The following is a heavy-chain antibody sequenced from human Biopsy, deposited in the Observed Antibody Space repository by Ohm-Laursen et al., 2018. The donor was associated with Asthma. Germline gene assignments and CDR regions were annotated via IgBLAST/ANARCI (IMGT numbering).Heavy chain of an antibody. Sequence: SVKASCKSLGGTLNTYVIGWVRQAPGQRLEWMGGINSVFGTTTYPQKFQDRFTITADDSTSTVYMELSRLRSEDRVVYYCARKAGSCISRTCYSLDFWGQGTLVTVSS. J-gene: IGHJ4*02. CDR1: GGTLNTYV. D-gene: IGHD2-2*01. V-gene: IGHV1-69*13. CDR2: INSVFGTT. CDR3: ARKAGSCISRTCYSLDF.